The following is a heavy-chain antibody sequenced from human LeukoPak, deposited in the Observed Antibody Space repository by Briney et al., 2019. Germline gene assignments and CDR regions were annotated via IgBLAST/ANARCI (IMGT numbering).Heavy chain of an antibody. CDR2: INFSGAA. D-gene: IGHD3-9*01. V-gene: IGHV4-39*07. Sequence: SETLSLTCTVSGDSITANSYYWGWIRQPPGKGLEWIGIINFSGAAYYTPSLKSRITIAVDTSKNQFSLKLSSVTAADTAVYYCARGPWLQAGYFDYWGQGTLVTVSS. J-gene: IGHJ4*02. CDR3: ARGPWLQAGYFDY. CDR1: GDSITANSYY.